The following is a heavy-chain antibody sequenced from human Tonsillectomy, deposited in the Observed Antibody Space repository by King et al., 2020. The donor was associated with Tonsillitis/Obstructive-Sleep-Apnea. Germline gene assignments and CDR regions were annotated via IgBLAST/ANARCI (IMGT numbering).Heavy chain of an antibody. CDR1: GDTFSSYT. CDR3: ARGQGELPEITTFDD. CDR2: SIPILGIA. Sequence: QLVQSGAEVKKPGSSVKVSCKASGDTFSSYTISWVRQAPGQGLEWMGGSIPILGIANYAQKFQGRVTIIADKSTSTAYMELRRLTSEDTAVYYCARGQGELPEITTFDDWGQGTLVTVSS. J-gene: IGHJ4*02. D-gene: IGHD1-26*01. V-gene: IGHV1-69*10.